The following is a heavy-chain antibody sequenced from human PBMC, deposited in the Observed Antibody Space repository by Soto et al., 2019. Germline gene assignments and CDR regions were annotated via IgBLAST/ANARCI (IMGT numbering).Heavy chain of an antibody. Sequence: SVKVSCKASGGTFSSYTISWVRQAPGQGLEWMGRIIPILGIANYAQKFQGRVTITADKSTSTAYMELSSLRSEDTAVYYCARDSDYYYGMDVWGQGTTVTVSS. CDR1: GGTFSSYT. CDR2: IIPILGIA. V-gene: IGHV1-69*04. CDR3: ARDSDYYYGMDV. J-gene: IGHJ6*02.